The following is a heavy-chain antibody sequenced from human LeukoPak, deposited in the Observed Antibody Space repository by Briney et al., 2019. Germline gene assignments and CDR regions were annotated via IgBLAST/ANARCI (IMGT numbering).Heavy chain of an antibody. V-gene: IGHV1-18*01. D-gene: IGHD6-13*01. Sequence: GASVKVSCKTSGFTFSSYGISWVRQAPGQGLEWVGWISGYNGNTNYAQKFRDRLTMTTDTSTTTAYMELRSLRSDDTAVYYCAKERSSSAREDWGQGTLVTVSS. CDR1: GFTFSSYG. J-gene: IGHJ4*02. CDR3: AKERSSSARED. CDR2: ISGYNGNT.